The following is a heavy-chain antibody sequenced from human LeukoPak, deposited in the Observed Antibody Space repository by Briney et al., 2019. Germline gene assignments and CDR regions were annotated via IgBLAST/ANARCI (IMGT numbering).Heavy chain of an antibody. V-gene: IGHV3-48*03. CDR2: ISSSGSTI. J-gene: IGHJ6*02. D-gene: IGHD3-3*01. Sequence: GGPLRLSCAASGFTFSSYETNWGRKAPGKGLEWVSYISSSGSTIYYADSVKGRFTISRDNTKNSLYLQMNSLRAEDTAVYYCARAFGTVGYYYYGMDVWGQGTTVTVSS. CDR3: ARAFGTVGYYYYGMDV. CDR1: GFTFSSYE.